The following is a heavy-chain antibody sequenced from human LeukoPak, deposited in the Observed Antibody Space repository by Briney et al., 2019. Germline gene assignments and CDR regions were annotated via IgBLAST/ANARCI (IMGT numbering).Heavy chain of an antibody. CDR2: INAGNGNT. D-gene: IGHD3-22*01. V-gene: IGHV1-3*01. J-gene: IGHJ4*02. CDR3: ARGAAYYYDSSFRS. CDR1: GYTFTSYA. Sequence: ASVKVFCKASGYTFTSYAMHWVRQAPGQRLEWMGWINAGNGNTKYSQKFQGRVTITRDTSASTACMELSSLRSEDTAVYYCARGAAYYYDSSFRSWGQGTLVTVSS.